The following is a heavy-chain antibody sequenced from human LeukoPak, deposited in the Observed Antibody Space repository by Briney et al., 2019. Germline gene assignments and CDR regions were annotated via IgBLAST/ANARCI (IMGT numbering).Heavy chain of an antibody. Sequence: GGSLRLSCAASGFTFSSFDMHWVRQPTGQGLEWVSTIGTASDTYYPGSVEDRFTLSRDNAKNSLYLQMNSLTAGDTAVYYCARGPPRGKYYYMDVWGKGTTVTVSS. CDR2: IGTASDT. CDR1: GFTFSSFD. D-gene: IGHD1-1*01. J-gene: IGHJ6*03. CDR3: ARGPPRGKYYYMDV. V-gene: IGHV3-13*01.